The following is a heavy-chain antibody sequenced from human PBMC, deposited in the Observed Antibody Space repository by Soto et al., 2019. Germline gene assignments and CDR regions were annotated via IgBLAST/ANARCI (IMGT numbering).Heavy chain of an antibody. CDR3: AGFGLEQENSADLEV. CDR2: IRSSGTTI. Sequence: GKGLEWLSYIRSSGTTIYYADSVKGRFTISRDNAKKSLYLQMNSLRAEDTAVYYRAGFGLEQENSADLEVWGQGTTVTVSS. V-gene: IGHV3-48*03. J-gene: IGHJ3*01. D-gene: IGHD1-1*01.